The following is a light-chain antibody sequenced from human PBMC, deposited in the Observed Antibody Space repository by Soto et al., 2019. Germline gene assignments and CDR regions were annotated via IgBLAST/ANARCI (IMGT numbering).Light chain of an antibody. Sequence: DIQMTQSPSTLSASVGDTVTITCRASHTISRWMAWYQQKPGKAPKLLVYMASSLESGVPSRFSGSGSGTEFTLTISSLQPDDFATYYCQQYNTGFGQGTEVDIK. CDR3: QQYNTG. J-gene: IGKJ1*01. CDR2: MAS. V-gene: IGKV1-5*03. CDR1: HTISRW.